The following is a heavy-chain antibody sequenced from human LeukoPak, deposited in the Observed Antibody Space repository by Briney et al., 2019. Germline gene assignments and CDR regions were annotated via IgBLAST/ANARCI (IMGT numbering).Heavy chain of an antibody. J-gene: IGHJ5*02. CDR3: ARDPDVDGGNSELDH. Sequence: ASVKVSCKASGYTFTSYGISWVRQAPGQGLEWMGWISAYNGNTNYAQKLQGRVTMTTDTSTSTAYMELRSLRSDDTAVYYCARDPDVDGGNSELDHWGQGTLVTVSS. CDR1: GYTFTSYG. CDR2: ISAYNGNT. D-gene: IGHD4-23*01. V-gene: IGHV1-18*01.